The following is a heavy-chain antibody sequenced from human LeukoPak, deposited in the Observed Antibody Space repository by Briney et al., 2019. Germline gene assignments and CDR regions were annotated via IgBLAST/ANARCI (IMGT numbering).Heavy chain of an antibody. J-gene: IGHJ4*02. V-gene: IGHV3-21*01. CDR2: ISSSSSYI. D-gene: IGHD2-2*01. CDR1: GFTFSSYS. Sequence: PGGSLRLSCAASGFTFSSYSMNWVRQAPGKGLEWVSSISSSSSYIYYADSVKGRFTISRDNAKNSLYLQMNSQRAEDTAVYYCARDFVVVPAAIHYFDYWGQGTLVTVSS. CDR3: ARDFVVVPAAIHYFDY.